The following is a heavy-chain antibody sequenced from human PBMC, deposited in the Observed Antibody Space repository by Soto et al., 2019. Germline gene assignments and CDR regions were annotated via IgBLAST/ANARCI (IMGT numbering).Heavy chain of an antibody. Sequence: GGSMRLSCAAAGVTFSSYWMHWVSQAKGKGLVWVSRINSDGSSTSYADSVKGRFTISRDNAKNTLYLQMNSLRAEDTAVYYCARAVKIAVAGTSQYNWFDPWGQGTLVTVSS. CDR2: INSDGSST. CDR1: GVTFSSYW. J-gene: IGHJ5*02. CDR3: ARAVKIAVAGTSQYNWFDP. V-gene: IGHV3-74*01. D-gene: IGHD6-19*01.